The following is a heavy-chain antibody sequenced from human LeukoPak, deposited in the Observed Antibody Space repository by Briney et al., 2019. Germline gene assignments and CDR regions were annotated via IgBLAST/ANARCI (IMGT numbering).Heavy chain of an antibody. J-gene: IGHJ2*01. CDR1: GGSISSYY. CDR3: ARVDSFGYYLWYFDL. CDR2: IYYSGST. Sequence: SETLSLTCTVSGGSISSYYWSWIRQPPGKGLEWIGYIYYSGSTNYNPSLKSRVTISVDTSKNQFSLKLSSVTAADTAVYYCARVDSFGYYLWYFDLWGRGTLVTVSS. D-gene: IGHD3-22*01. V-gene: IGHV4-59*01.